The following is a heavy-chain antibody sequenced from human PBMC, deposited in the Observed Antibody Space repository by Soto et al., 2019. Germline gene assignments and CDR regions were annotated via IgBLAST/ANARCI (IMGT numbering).Heavy chain of an antibody. Sequence: NPSETLSLTCTVSGGSISSYYWSWIRQPPGKGLEWIGYIYYSGSTNYTPSLKSRVTISVDTSKNQFSLRLSSVTAADTAVYYCARDSGYNYGSFRWFDPWGQGTLVTVSS. CDR3: ARDSGYNYGSFRWFDP. CDR1: GGSISSYY. D-gene: IGHD5-18*01. J-gene: IGHJ5*02. CDR2: IYYSGST. V-gene: IGHV4-59*01.